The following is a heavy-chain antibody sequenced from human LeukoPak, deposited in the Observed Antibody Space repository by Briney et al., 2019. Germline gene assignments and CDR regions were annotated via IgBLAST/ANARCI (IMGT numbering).Heavy chain of an antibody. D-gene: IGHD6-13*01. Sequence: PGGSLRLSCAASGFTFSSYWMHWVRQAPGKGLVWVSRTNTDGSSTSYADSVKGRFTISRDNAKNTLYLQMNSLRVEDTAVYYCARDTRSLAAPGLDYWGQGTLVTVSS. CDR1: GFTFSSYW. V-gene: IGHV3-74*01. CDR3: ARDTRSLAAPGLDY. CDR2: TNTDGSST. J-gene: IGHJ4*02.